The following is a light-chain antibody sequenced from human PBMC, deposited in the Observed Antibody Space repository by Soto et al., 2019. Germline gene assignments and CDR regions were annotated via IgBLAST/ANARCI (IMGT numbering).Light chain of an antibody. J-gene: IGKJ1*01. CDR3: QQYNNWPPWT. V-gene: IGKV3-15*01. CDR1: QSVSSN. CDR2: GAS. Sequence: EIVMTQSPATLSVSPGERATLSCRASQSVSSNLAWYQQKPGQAPRLLIYGASTRATGIPARFSGRGSGTEFTLTISSLQCEDFAVYYWQQYNNWPPWTFGQGTKVEIK.